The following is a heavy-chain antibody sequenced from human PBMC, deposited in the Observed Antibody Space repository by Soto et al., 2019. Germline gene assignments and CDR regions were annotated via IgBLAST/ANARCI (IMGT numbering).Heavy chain of an antibody. J-gene: IGHJ4*02. D-gene: IGHD6-19*01. CDR1: GFTFSSFW. CDR3: AKSDSSGFLPRDY. CDR2: INSDGSST. V-gene: IGHV3-74*01. Sequence: PGGSLRLSCAASGFTFSSFWMHWVRQAPGKGLVWVSRINSDGSSTSYADSVKGRFTISRDNAKNTLYLQMNSLRAEYTAVYYCAKSDSSGFLPRDYWGQGTLVTVSS.